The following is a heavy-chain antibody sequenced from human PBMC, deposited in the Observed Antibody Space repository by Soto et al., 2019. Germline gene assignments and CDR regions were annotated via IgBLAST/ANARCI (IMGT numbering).Heavy chain of an antibody. CDR2: IYYSGST. CDR1: GGSISSGDYY. D-gene: IGHD3-22*01. Sequence: SETLSLTCTVSGGSISSGDYYWSWIRQPPGKGLEWIGYIYYSGSTYYNPSLKSRVTISVDTSKNQFSLKLSSVTAADTAVYYCAGYDSSGYYGGGAFDIWGQGTMVTVSS. CDR3: AGYDSSGYYGGGAFDI. J-gene: IGHJ3*02. V-gene: IGHV4-30-4*01.